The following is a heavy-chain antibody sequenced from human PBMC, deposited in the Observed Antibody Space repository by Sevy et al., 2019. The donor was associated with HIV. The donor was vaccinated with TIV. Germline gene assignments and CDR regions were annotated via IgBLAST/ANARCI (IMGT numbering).Heavy chain of an antibody. D-gene: IGHD2-15*01. CDR3: ARSQGAGTCSYVY. CDR2: INHSGST. J-gene: IGHJ4*02. CDR1: GGSFSGYY. Sequence: SETLSLTCAVYGGSFSGYYWSWIRQPPGKGLEWIGEINHSGSTNYNPSLKSRVTISVDTSKNQFSLKLSSVTAAVTAVYYCARSQGAGTCSYVYWGQGTLVTVSS. V-gene: IGHV4-34*01.